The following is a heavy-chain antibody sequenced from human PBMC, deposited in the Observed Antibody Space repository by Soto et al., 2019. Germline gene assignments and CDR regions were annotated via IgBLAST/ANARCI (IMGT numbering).Heavy chain of an antibody. CDR1: GYTFTSYY. J-gene: IGHJ4*02. CDR2: INPSSGST. D-gene: IGHD3-22*01. Sequence: ASVNVSCKSSGYTFTSYYIHWVRQAPGQGLEWMGIINPSSGSTIYAQKFQGRVTMTRDTSTSTVYMELSSLRSEDTAVYYCARVRRSSGYYYGYWGQGTPVTVSS. V-gene: IGHV1-46*01. CDR3: ARVRRSSGYYYGY.